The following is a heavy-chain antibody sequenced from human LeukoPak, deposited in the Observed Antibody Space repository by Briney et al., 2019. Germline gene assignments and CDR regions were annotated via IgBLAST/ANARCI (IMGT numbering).Heavy chain of an antibody. V-gene: IGHV4-39*07. J-gene: IGHJ5*02. D-gene: IGHD2-2*01. Sequence: PSETLSLTCAVSGGSISGSSYFWGWIRQPPGKGLEWIGSIYYSGNTYYNPSLKSRVTISVDTSKNQFSLKLSSVTAADTAVYYCARNRGYCSSTSCYGNWFDPWGQGTLVTVSS. CDR1: GGSISGSSYF. CDR3: ARNRGYCSSTSCYGNWFDP. CDR2: IYYSGNT.